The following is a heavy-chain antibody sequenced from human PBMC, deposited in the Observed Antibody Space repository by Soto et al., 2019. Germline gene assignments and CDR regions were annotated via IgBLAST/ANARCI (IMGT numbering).Heavy chain of an antibody. CDR1: GGSFSGYY. D-gene: IGHD6-19*01. CDR3: ARIHWSQSSLDY. CDR2: INHSGST. J-gene: IGHJ4*02. V-gene: IGHV4-34*01. Sequence: NPSETLSLTCAVYGGSFSGYYWSWIRQPPGKGLEWIGDINHSGSTYSNPSLKGRLTLSVDRSKTQFSLKLTSVTAADSAVYYCARIHWSQSSLDYWGRGILVTVSS.